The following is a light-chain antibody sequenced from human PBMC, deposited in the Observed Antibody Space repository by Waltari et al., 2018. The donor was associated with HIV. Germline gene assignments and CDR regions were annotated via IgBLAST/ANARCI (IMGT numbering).Light chain of an antibody. V-gene: IGLV2-23*02. J-gene: IGLJ2*01. CDR3: CAYAGSTTYVI. CDR2: EVS. Sequence: QSALTHPDSVSGSPGPSITITCTGTSSDVWGYNLASWYQQHPGKAPKLMIYEVSKPPSGVSNRFSGSKSSNTASLTISGLQAEDEADYYCCAYAGSTTYVIFGGGTKLTVL. CDR1: SSDVWGYNL.